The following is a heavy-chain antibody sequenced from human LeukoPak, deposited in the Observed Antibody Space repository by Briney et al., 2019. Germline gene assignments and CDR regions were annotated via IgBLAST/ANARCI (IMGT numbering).Heavy chain of an antibody. CDR1: GFTFDTYS. CDR2: ISSSSSNI. Sequence: GGSLRLSCAASGFTFDTYSTNWVRQAPGKGLEWVSSISSSSSNIYYADSVKGRFTISRDNAKNSLYLQMNSLRAEDTAVYYCARDFNSWGQGTLVTVSS. J-gene: IGHJ4*02. CDR3: ARDFNS. V-gene: IGHV3-21*01.